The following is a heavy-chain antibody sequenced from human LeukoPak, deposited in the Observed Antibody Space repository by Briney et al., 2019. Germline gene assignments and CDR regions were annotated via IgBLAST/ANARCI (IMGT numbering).Heavy chain of an antibody. V-gene: IGHV4-4*07. CDR2: IYTSGST. Sequence: PSETLSLTCTVSGGSISGYYWSWIRQPAGKGLEWIGRIYTSGSTNYNPSLKSRVTISVDKSKNQFSLKLSSVTAADTAVYYCARGLAAAGPYDFGYWGQGTLVTVSS. CDR1: GGSISGYY. D-gene: IGHD6-13*01. J-gene: IGHJ4*02. CDR3: ARGLAAAGPYDFGY.